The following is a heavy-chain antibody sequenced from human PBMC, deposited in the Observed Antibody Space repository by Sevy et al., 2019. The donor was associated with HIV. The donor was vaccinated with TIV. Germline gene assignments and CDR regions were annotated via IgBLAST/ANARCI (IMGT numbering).Heavy chain of an antibody. CDR3: ARDVEYSSSSGDY. CDR1: GFTFSSYS. D-gene: IGHD6-6*01. J-gene: IGHJ4*02. V-gene: IGHV3-48*01. Sequence: GGSLRLSCAASGFTFSSYSMNWVRQAPGKGLEWVSYISSSSSTIYYADSVKGRFTISRDNAKNSLYLQMNSLRAEVTAVYYCARDVEYSSSSGDYWGQRTLVTVSS. CDR2: ISSSSSTI.